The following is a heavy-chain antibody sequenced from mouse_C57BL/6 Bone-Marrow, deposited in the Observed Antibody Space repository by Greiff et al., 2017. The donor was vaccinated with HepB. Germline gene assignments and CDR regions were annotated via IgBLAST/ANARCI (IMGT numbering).Heavy chain of an antibody. Sequence: EVQLQQSGPVLVKPGASVKMSCKASGYTFTDYYMNWVKQSHGKSLEWIGVINPYNGGTSYNQKFKGKATLTVDKSSSTAYMELNSLTSEDSAVYYCARRVYYGSSYLYYYAMDYWGQGTSVTVSS. V-gene: IGHV1-19*01. D-gene: IGHD1-1*01. CDR1: GYTFTDYY. CDR2: INPYNGGT. CDR3: ARRVYYGSSYLYYYAMDY. J-gene: IGHJ4*01.